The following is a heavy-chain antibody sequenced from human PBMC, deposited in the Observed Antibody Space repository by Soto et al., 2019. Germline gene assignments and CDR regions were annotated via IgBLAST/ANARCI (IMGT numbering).Heavy chain of an antibody. CDR3: ASGLGYGGYDLLTFDS. Sequence: QVQLVESGGGVVQPGRSLRLSCAASGFTFSSYAMHWVRQAPGKGLEWVAVISYDGSNKYYADSVKGRFNISRDNSRNTLYLQVNSRRAEDTAVYYCASGLGYGGYDLLTFDSWGQGTLVTVSS. V-gene: IGHV3-30-3*01. D-gene: IGHD5-12*01. CDR1: GFTFSSYA. CDR2: ISYDGSNK. J-gene: IGHJ4*02.